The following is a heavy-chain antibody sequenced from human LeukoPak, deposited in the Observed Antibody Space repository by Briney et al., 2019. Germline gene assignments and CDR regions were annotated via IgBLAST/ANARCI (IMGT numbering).Heavy chain of an antibody. V-gene: IGHV3-23*01. J-gene: IGHJ4*02. D-gene: IGHD4-23*01. CDR1: GFTFSSYF. Sequence: GGSLRLSCAASGFTFSSYFMSWVRQAPGKGLEWVSTVDVSGGTTYYPDSVKGRFTISRDNSKNPLHLQMNSLRADDTAVYYCAKNQTPYSWGQGTLITVSS. CDR2: VDVSGGTT. CDR3: AKNQTPYS.